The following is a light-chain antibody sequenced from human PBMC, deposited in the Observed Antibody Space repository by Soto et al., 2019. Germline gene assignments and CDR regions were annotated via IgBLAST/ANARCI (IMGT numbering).Light chain of an antibody. V-gene: IGLV2-11*01. J-gene: IGLJ1*01. CDR3: CSYARSYTFV. CDR1: ISDVGVYNY. CDR2: DVS. Sequence: QAVRTQPRSVSGAPGQSVTISCTGTISDVGVYNYVFWYQQYPGKAPKIMIYDVSKRPSGVADRFSGSKSDNTASLTISGLQAEDEADYYCCSYARSYTFVFGIGTKVTVL.